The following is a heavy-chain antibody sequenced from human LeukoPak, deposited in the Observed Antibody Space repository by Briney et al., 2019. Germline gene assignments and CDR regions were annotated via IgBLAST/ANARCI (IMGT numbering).Heavy chain of an antibody. V-gene: IGHV4-59*08. CDR2: VYYSGTT. CDR3: ARLSGARIAAAGLFDY. Sequence: TSETLSLTCTVSGGSISSYYWSWIRQPPGKGLEWIGYVYYSGTTNYNPSLKSRVTISVDTSKNQFSLKLSSVTAADTAVYYCARLSGARIAAAGLFDYWGQGTLVTVSS. CDR1: GGSISSYY. D-gene: IGHD6-13*01. J-gene: IGHJ4*02.